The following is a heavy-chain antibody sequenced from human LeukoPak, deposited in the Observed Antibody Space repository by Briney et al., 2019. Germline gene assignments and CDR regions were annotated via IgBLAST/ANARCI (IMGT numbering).Heavy chain of an antibody. CDR2: IYPADSTA. V-gene: IGHV5-51*01. Sequence: GESLKISCKASGYSFTTYWIGWVRQVPGKGLEWVGIIYPADSTAKYSPSFQGQVTISVDKSISTAYLQWSSLKASDTAMYYCARGGIPDLWFGTHPYWFDPWGQGTLVTVSS. D-gene: IGHD3-10*01. J-gene: IGHJ5*02. CDR1: GYSFTTYW. CDR3: ARGGIPDLWFGTHPYWFDP.